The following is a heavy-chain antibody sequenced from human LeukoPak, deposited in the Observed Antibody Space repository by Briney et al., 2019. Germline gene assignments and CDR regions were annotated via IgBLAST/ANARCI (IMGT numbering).Heavy chain of an antibody. Sequence: PGGSLRLSCAASGFTFSSYGMHSVRQAPGKGLEWVAVIWYDGSNKYYADSVKGRFTISRDNSKNTLYLQMNSLRAEDTAVYYCARGGDTREVLGYWGQGTLVTVSS. J-gene: IGHJ4*02. CDR2: IWYDGSNK. CDR1: GFTFSSYG. D-gene: IGHD5-18*01. CDR3: ARGGDTREVLGY. V-gene: IGHV3-33*01.